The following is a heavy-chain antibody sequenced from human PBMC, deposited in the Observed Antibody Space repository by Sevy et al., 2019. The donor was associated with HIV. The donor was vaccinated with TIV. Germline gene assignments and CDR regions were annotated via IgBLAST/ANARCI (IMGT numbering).Heavy chain of an antibody. CDR3: ARHCSSTSCSHAFDI. D-gene: IGHD2-2*01. CDR1: GGSFSGYY. V-gene: IGHV4-34*01. J-gene: IGHJ3*02. Sequence: SETLSLTCAVYGGSFSGYYWSWIRQPPGKGLEWIGEINYSGSTNYNPSLKSRVTISVDTSKNQFSLKLSSVTAADTAVYYCARHCSSTSCSHAFDIWGQGTMVTVSS. CDR2: INYSGST.